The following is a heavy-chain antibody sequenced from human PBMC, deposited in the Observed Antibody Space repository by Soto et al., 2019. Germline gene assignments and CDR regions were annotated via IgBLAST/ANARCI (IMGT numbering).Heavy chain of an antibody. V-gene: IGHV3-21*01. Sequence: GGSLRLSCAASGFTFSSYSMNWVRQAPGKXPEWVSSISSSSSYIYYADSVKGRFTISRDNAKNSLYLQMNSLRAEDTAVYYCAREGGYSTSASAYYYYGMDVWGHGTTSTVSS. J-gene: IGHJ6*02. CDR3: AREGGYSTSASAYYYYGMDV. D-gene: IGHD6-6*01. CDR2: ISSSSSYI. CDR1: GFTFSSYS.